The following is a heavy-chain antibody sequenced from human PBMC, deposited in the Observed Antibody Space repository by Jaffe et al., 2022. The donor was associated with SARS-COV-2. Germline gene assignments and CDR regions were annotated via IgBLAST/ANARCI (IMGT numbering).Heavy chain of an antibody. D-gene: IGHD3-16*01. CDR2: ISSDGSNK. Sequence: QVQLVESGGGVVQPGRSLRVSCAASGFTFSSYAMHWVRQAPGKGLEWVTLISSDGSNKYYADSVKGRFTVSRDNSKNTLYLQMNSLRLEDTAVYYCSKREGGMPTRPTGGTFFHWGQGTLVTVSS. J-gene: IGHJ1*01. CDR1: GFTFSSYA. V-gene: IGHV3-30-3*02. CDR3: SKREGGMPTRPTGGTFFH.